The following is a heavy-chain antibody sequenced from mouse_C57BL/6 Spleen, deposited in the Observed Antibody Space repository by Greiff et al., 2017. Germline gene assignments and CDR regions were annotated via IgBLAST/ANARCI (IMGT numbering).Heavy chain of an antibody. CDR2: IHPNSGST. CDR3: ARSDYYGSSRYWYFDV. V-gene: IGHV1-64*01. Sequence: VQLQQPGAELVKPGASVKLSCKASGYTFTSYWMHWVKQRPGQGLEWIGMIHPNSGSTNYNEKFKSKATLTVDKSSSTAYMQLSSLTSEDSAVYYCARSDYYGSSRYWYFDVWGTGTTVTVSS. CDR1: GYTFTSYW. J-gene: IGHJ1*03. D-gene: IGHD1-1*01.